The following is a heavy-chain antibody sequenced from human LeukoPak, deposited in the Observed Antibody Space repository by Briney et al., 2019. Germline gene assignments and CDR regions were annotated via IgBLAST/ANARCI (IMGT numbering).Heavy chain of an antibody. D-gene: IGHD4-17*01. V-gene: IGHV4-59*08. CDR1: GGSIRSYY. J-gene: IGHJ4*02. CDR2: SHHSGNT. Sequence: SSETLSLTCTVSGGSIRSYYWSWIRQPPGKGLESIGYSHHSGNTNYNPSLKSRVTISVDTSKNQFSLRLTSVTAADTAVYYCASGTTGNFDDWGQGTLVTVSS. CDR3: ASGTTGNFDD.